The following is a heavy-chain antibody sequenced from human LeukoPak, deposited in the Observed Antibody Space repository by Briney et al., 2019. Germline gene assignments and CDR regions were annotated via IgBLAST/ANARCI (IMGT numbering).Heavy chain of an antibody. D-gene: IGHD6-6*01. Sequence: SETPSLTSTVSGGYISSYYWSWIRPPPGKGLEWIGYIYYSGSTKYNTPLKGRVPLSVETSKHQFSPKLSSVTAADTPLSSCAGLGPQLAAWSDPWGQKALVPVSS. CDR1: GGYISSYY. J-gene: IGHJ5*02. CDR3: AGLGPQLAAWSDP. CDR2: IYYSGST. V-gene: IGHV4-59*01.